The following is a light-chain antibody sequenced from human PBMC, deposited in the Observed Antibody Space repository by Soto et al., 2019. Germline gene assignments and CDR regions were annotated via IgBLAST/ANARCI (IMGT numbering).Light chain of an antibody. CDR2: AAS. Sequence: DLQMTQSPSSLSASVGDRITITCRASQSLTNSLNWYQQKPGRAPNLLLYAASSLHSGVPSRFSGGGSGTDFTLTISSLQPEDFATYYCQQTYSTPFTFGPGTKVDIK. CDR3: QQTYSTPFT. V-gene: IGKV1-39*01. CDR1: QSLTNS. J-gene: IGKJ3*01.